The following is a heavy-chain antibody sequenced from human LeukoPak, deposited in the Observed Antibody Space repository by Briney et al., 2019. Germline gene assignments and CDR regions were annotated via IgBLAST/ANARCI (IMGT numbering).Heavy chain of an antibody. J-gene: IGHJ4*02. D-gene: IGHD2-21*02. V-gene: IGHV3-21*04. CDR1: GFTFSSYS. Sequence: PGGSLRLSCAASGFTFSSYSMNWVRQAPGKGLEWVSSISSSSSYIYYADSVKGRFTIARDNSKNTLNLQMNSLRAEDTAIYYCAKGKGEYCDGDCSSRIIDYWGQGTLVTVSS. CDR2: ISSSSSYI. CDR3: AKGKGEYCDGDCSSRIIDY.